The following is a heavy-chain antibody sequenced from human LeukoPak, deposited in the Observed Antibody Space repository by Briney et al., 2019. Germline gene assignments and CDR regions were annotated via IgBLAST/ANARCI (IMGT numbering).Heavy chain of an antibody. V-gene: IGHV3-23*01. J-gene: IGHJ4*02. Sequence: GGSLRLSCAASGFTFTSYAMSWVCQAPGKGLEWVSSISGSGGSEHYADSVKGRFTISRDNSKNTLYLQMNSLRAEDTAVYYCAKETPHFDYWGQGTLVTVSS. CDR1: GFTFTSYA. CDR2: ISGSGGSE. CDR3: AKETPHFDY.